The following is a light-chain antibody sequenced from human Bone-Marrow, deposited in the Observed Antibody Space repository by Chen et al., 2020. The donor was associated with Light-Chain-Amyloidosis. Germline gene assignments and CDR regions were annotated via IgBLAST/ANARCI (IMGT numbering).Light chain of an antibody. Sequence: SYELTQPPSVSVSPGQTARITCSGDDLPTKYAYWYQQKPGQAPVLVIHRDTERPSGISERFSGSSSGRTATLTIRGVQAEEEADYHCQSADSSGTYEVIFGGGTKLTVL. J-gene: IGLJ2*01. CDR3: QSADSSGTYEVI. V-gene: IGLV3-25*02. CDR1: DLPTKY. CDR2: RDT.